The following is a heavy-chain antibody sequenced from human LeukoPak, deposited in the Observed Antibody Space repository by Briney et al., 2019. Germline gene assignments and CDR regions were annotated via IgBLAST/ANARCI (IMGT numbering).Heavy chain of an antibody. J-gene: IGHJ6*02. V-gene: IGHV3-66*01. D-gene: IGHD3-3*01. Sequence: GGSLRLSCAASGFTVSSNYMSWVRQAPGKGLEWVSVIYSGGSTYYAGSVKGRFTISRDNSKNTLYLQMNSLRAEDTAVYYCARDSLRFLDESYYYYGMDVWGQGTTVTVSS. CDR2: IYSGGST. CDR3: ARDSLRFLDESYYYYGMDV. CDR1: GFTVSSNY.